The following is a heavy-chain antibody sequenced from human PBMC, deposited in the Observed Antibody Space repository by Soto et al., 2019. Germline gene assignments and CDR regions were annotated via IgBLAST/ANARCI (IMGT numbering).Heavy chain of an antibody. CDR2: INPNSGGT. CDR3: ARDLSIAARSVGSYFAY. J-gene: IGHJ4*02. Sequence: ASVKVACKASGYTFTGYYMHWVRQAPGQGLEWMGWINPNSGGTNYAQKFQGWVTMTRDTSISTAYMELSRLRSDDTAVYYCARDLSIAARSVGSYFAYWGQGTLVTVSS. CDR1: GYTFTGYY. D-gene: IGHD6-6*01. V-gene: IGHV1-2*04.